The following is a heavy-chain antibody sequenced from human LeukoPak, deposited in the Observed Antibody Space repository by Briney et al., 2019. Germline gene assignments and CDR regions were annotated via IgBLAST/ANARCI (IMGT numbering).Heavy chain of an antibody. CDR2: IYHSGST. CDR1: GYSISSGYY. CDR3: AKDDYGDRGGKKFDY. Sequence: PSEALSLTCTVSGYSISSGYYWGWIRQPPGKGLEWIGSIYHSGSTYYNPSLKSRVTISVDTSKNQFSLKLSSVTAADTAVYYCAKDDYGDRGGKKFDYWGQGTLVTVSS. D-gene: IGHD4-17*01. J-gene: IGHJ4*02. V-gene: IGHV4-38-2*02.